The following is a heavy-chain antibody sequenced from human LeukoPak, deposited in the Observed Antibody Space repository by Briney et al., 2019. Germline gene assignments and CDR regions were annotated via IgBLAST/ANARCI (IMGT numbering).Heavy chain of an antibody. Sequence: SDTLYLTCDVSGESFSGYYWRWIRQPPGQGLEWIGEINHSGSTNYNPSLKSRVTRSVDTSKNQLSLKLSSVTAADSAVYCCARRPLYSRPFDYWGEGTLVTVSS. J-gene: IGHJ4*02. V-gene: IGHV4-34*01. CDR2: INHSGST. D-gene: IGHD6-13*01. CDR1: GESFSGYY. CDR3: ARRPLYSRPFDY.